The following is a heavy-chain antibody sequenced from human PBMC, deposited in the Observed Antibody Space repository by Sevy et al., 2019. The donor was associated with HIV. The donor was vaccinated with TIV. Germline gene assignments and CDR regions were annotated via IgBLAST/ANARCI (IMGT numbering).Heavy chain of an antibody. CDR1: GFTFNNYA. D-gene: IGHD1-26*01. V-gene: IGHV3-7*01. J-gene: IGHJ5*02. CDR3: ARRYFDL. CDR2: INQDGSEM. Sequence: GGSLRLSCAASGFTFNNYAMHWVRQAPGKGLEWVANINQDGSEMYYVDSVKGRFTISRDNAESALYLQMHGLRAEDAATYFCARRYFDLWGQGTVVTVSS.